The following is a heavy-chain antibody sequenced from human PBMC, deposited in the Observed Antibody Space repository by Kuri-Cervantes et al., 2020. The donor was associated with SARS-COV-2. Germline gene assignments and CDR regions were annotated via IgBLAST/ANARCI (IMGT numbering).Heavy chain of an antibody. CDR2: IKQDGSEK. D-gene: IGHD2-21*01. CDR3: AGVKSVVIATFDY. CDR1: GFTFSSYG. V-gene: IGHV3-7*01. J-gene: IGHJ4*02. Sequence: GGSLRLSCAASGFTFSSYGMHWVRQAPGKGLEWVANIKQDGSEKYYVDSVKGRFTISRDNAKNSLYLQMNSLRAEDTAVYYCAGVKSVVIATFDYWGQGTLVTVSS.